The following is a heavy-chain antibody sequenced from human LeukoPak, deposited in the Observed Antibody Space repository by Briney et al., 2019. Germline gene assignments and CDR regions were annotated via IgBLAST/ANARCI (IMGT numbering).Heavy chain of an antibody. D-gene: IGHD3-22*01. CDR2: INHSGST. CDR3: ARGLRAMIVTWWKAFDI. CDR1: GGSFSGYY. Sequence: SETLSLTCAVYGGSFSGYYWSWIRQPPGKGLEWIGEINHSGSTNYNPSLKSRVTISVDTSKNQFSLKLSSVTAADTAVYYCARGLRAMIVTWWKAFDIWGQGTMVTVSS. V-gene: IGHV4-34*01. J-gene: IGHJ3*02.